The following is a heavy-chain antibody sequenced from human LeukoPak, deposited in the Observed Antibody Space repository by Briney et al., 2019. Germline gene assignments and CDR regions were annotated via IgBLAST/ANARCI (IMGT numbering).Heavy chain of an antibody. CDR2: IYYSGST. CDR1: GGSISSYY. V-gene: IGHV4-59*01. D-gene: IGHD1-14*01. CDR3: AGVSHNQSNPFDY. J-gene: IGHJ4*02. Sequence: PSETLSLTCTVSGGSISSYYWSWIRQPPGKGLEWIGYIYYSGSTNYNPSLKSRVTISVDTSKNQFSLKLSSVTAANTAVYYCAGVSHNQSNPFDYWGQGTLVTVSS.